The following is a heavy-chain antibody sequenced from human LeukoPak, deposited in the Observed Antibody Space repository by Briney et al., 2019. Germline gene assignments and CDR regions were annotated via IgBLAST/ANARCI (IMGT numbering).Heavy chain of an antibody. CDR3: AGFFYDNSGDAFDI. V-gene: IGHV1-69*01. D-gene: IGHD3-22*01. CDR1: GGSFTFTSHA. J-gene: IGHJ3*02. Sequence: ASVKVSCKASGGSFTFTSHAISWVRQAPGQGLEWMGGLIPIYGSANYAQKFQGRVTITSDESTRTVYMELSSLRPEDSAVYYCAGFFYDNSGDAFDIWGQGTMVTVSS. CDR2: LIPIYGSA.